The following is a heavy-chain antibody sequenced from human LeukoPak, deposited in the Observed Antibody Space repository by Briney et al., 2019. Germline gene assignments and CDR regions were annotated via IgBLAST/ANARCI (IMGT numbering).Heavy chain of an antibody. J-gene: IGHJ3*02. D-gene: IGHD4-17*01. Sequence: PSETLSLTCTVSGGSIRSDYWSWIRQPPGKGLEWIGYIYYSGTTNSGSTNYNPSLKSRVTISVDTSKNQFSLKLSSVTAADTAVYYCARHENTVTRGAFDIWGQGTMVTVSS. CDR2: IYYSGTTNSGST. CDR1: GGSIRSDY. CDR3: ARHENTVTRGAFDI. V-gene: IGHV4-59*08.